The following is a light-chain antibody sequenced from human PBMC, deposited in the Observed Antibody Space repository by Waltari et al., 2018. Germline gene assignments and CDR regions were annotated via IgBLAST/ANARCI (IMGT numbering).Light chain of an antibody. CDR2: KAS. CDR3: QHGYGTPLT. V-gene: IGKV1-39*01. Sequence: DIQMTQSPSPLSASLGDRVTITCRASENVSNYLNWYQQKPGKAPKLLIYKASTLQSGVPSRFSGSGSGTDYTFTISSLQSEDVATYYCQHGYGTPLTFGGGTKVEIK. J-gene: IGKJ4*02. CDR1: ENVSNY.